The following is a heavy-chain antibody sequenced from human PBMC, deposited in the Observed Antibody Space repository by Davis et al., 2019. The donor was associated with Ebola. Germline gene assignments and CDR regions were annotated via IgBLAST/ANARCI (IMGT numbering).Heavy chain of an antibody. CDR3: ARPLGGYRQ. D-gene: IGHD5-18*01. V-gene: IGHV3-7*03. CDR2: IKHDGSEK. CDR1: GFTFSNAW. J-gene: IGHJ4*02. Sequence: GGSLRLSCAASGFTFSNAWMSWVRQAPGKGLEWVANIKHDGSEKYYVDSVKGRFTISRDNAKNSLYLQMHSLRAEETAVYYCARPLGGYRQWGQGTLVTVSS.